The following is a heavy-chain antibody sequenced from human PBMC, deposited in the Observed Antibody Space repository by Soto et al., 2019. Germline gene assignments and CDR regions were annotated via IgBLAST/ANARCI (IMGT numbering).Heavy chain of an antibody. J-gene: IGHJ1*01. CDR1: GFTFSSYG. CDR3: ANDAPYFQH. CDR2: ISYDGSSK. Sequence: GESLKISCAASGFTFSSYGMHWVRQAPGKGLEWVAVISYDGSSKYYADSVKGRFTISRDNSKNTLYVQMNSLRAEDTAVYYCANDAPYFQHWGQGTLVTVSS. V-gene: IGHV3-30*18.